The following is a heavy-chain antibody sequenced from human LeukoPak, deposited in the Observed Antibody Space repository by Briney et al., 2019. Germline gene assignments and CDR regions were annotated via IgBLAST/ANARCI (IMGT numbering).Heavy chain of an antibody. D-gene: IGHD6-13*01. CDR3: ARDSSSWYFDY. Sequence: PSETLSLTCTVSGGSISSYYWSWIRQPPGKGLEWIGYISYSGITNYNPSPKSRVTISVDTSKNQFSLKLSSVTAADTAVYYCARDSSSWYFDYWGQGTPVTVSS. V-gene: IGHV4-59*12. CDR1: GGSISSYY. J-gene: IGHJ4*02. CDR2: ISYSGIT.